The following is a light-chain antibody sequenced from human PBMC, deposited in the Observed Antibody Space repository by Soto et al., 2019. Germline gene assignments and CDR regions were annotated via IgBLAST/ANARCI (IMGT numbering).Light chain of an antibody. CDR2: VVS. CDR3: CSYAGTFYV. CDR1: SSDVGGYNY. V-gene: IGLV2-14*01. J-gene: IGLJ1*01. Sequence: QSALTQPASVSGSPGQSIAISCTGTSSDVGGYNYVSWHQQHPGKAPKVLISVVSNRPSGVSNRFSGSKSGNTASLTISGLQAEDEADYYCCSYAGTFYVFGTGTKLTVL.